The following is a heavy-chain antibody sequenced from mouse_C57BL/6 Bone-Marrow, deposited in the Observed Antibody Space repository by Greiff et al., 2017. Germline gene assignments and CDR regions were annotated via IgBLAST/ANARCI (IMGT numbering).Heavy chain of an antibody. D-gene: IGHD2-13*01. CDR1: GYTFTSYG. CDR2: IYPRSGNT. CDR3: ARRAGLHAMDY. J-gene: IGHJ4*01. V-gene: IGHV1-81*01. Sequence: VKLQESGAELARPGASVKLSCKASGYTFTSYGISWVKQRTGQGLEWIGEIYPRSGNTYYNEKFKGKATLTADKSSSTAYLELRSLTSEDSAVYFCARRAGLHAMDYWGQGTSVTVSS.